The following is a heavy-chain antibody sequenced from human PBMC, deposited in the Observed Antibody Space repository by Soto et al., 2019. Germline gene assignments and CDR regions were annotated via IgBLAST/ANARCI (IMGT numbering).Heavy chain of an antibody. CDR1: GYSFTSYW. J-gene: IGHJ5*02. Sequence: KTLGESLKISCKGSGYSFTSYWIGWVRQMPGKGLEWMGIIYPGDSDTRYSPSFQGQVTISADKSIITAYLQWSSLKASDIAMFFCARRKMDYGDYLSWFAPWGQGTLVTVSS. CDR3: ARRKMDYGDYLSWFAP. D-gene: IGHD4-17*01. V-gene: IGHV5-51*01. CDR2: IYPGDSDT.